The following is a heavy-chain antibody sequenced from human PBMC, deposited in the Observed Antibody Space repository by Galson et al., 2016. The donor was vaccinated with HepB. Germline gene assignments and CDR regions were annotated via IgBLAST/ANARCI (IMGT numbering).Heavy chain of an antibody. Sequence: SLRLSCAASGFTFSGYAMSWVRQAPGKGLEWVSTISGAGANTYYADSVKGRFTISRDNSKNTLYLQMNSLRGEDTAIYYCAKAPGSHFYYYYMDVWGKGTTVTVSS. J-gene: IGHJ6*03. CDR3: AKAPGSHFYYYYMDV. V-gene: IGHV3-23*01. D-gene: IGHD1-26*01. CDR1: GFTFSGYA. CDR2: ISGAGANT.